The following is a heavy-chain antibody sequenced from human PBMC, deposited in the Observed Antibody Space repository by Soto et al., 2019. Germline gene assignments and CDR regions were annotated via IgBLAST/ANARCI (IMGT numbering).Heavy chain of an antibody. CDR2: ISGSGGST. D-gene: IGHD5-12*01. CDR1: GFTFSSYA. CDR3: AKAKEGVATITLDY. V-gene: IGHV3-23*01. Sequence: GGSLRLSCAASGFTFSSYAMSWVRQAPGKGLEWVSAISGSGGSTYYADSVKGRFTISRDNSKNTLYPQMNSLRAEDTAVYYCAKAKEGVATITLDYWGQGTLVTVSS. J-gene: IGHJ4*02.